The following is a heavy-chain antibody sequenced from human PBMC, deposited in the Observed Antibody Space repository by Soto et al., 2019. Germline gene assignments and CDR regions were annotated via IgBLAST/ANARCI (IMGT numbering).Heavy chain of an antibody. CDR1: GFSLTSTIMG. CDR3: ARRRRDGYNLNWYFDL. CDR2: IFSDDEK. J-gene: IGHJ2*01. Sequence: QVTLKESGPVLVKPTETLTLTCTVSGFSLTSTIMGVSWIRQPPGKALEWLAHIFSDDEKSYSASLQSRLTISKDTPKSQVVLTLTNMDPKDAATYYCARRRRDGYNLNWYFDLWGRGTLVTVSS. V-gene: IGHV2-26*01. D-gene: IGHD5-12*01.